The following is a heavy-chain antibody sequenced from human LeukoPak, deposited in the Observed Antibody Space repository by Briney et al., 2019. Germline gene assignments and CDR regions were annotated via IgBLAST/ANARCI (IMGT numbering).Heavy chain of an antibody. D-gene: IGHD4/OR15-4a*01. CDR1: GGSISTYY. CDR2: ISYSGRP. J-gene: IGHJ5*02. CDR3: ATFEGAT. V-gene: IGHV4-59*05. Sequence: KSSETLSLTCTVSGGSISTYYWSWIRQPPGKGLEWIGSISYSGRPYYTPSLKSRVTISVDPSKNEFSLKMSSVTAADTAVYHCATFEGATWGQGTLVTVSS.